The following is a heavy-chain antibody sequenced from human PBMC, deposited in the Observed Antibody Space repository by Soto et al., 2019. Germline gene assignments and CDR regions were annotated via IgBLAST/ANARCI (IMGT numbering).Heavy chain of an antibody. CDR3: ARDLDKHQIRIAVAGTCTMDV. CDR1: GYTFKRSG. Sequence: ASVKVSCKACGYTFKRSGMSWVRQAPGQALEWMGGIIPIFGTANYAQNFQGRVTITADESTSTAYMELSSLRSEDTAVYYCARDLDKHQIRIAVAGTCTMDVWGQGTTVTVSS. CDR2: IIPIFGTA. D-gene: IGHD6-19*01. V-gene: IGHV1-69*13. J-gene: IGHJ6*02.